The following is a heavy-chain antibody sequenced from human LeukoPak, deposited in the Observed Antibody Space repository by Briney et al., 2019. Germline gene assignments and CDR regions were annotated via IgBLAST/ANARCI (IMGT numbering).Heavy chain of an antibody. J-gene: IGHJ4*02. CDR3: ARGPITIFGVVVLYYFDY. CDR1: GGSISSGSYY. D-gene: IGHD3-3*01. V-gene: IGHV4-61*02. Sequence: MPSETLSLTCTVSGGSISSGSYYWSWIRQPAGKGLEWTRRIYTSGSTNKNPSLKSRVTISVDTSKNQFSLKLSSVTAADTAVYYCARGPITIFGVVVLYYFDYWGQGTLVTVSS. CDR2: IYTSGST.